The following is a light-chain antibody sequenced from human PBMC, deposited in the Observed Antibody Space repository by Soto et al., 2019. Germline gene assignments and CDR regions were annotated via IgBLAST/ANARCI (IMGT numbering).Light chain of an antibody. V-gene: IGKV1-33*01. CDR2: DAS. Sequence: DIQMTQSPSSLSSSVLDRVTITCQASQDISNYLNWYQQKPGKAPKLLIYDASNLETGVPSRFSGSGSGTEFTLTISSLQSEDFAVYYCQKYNNWPLNCGQGKRREIK. CDR1: QDISNY. CDR3: QKYNNWPLN. J-gene: IGKJ5*01.